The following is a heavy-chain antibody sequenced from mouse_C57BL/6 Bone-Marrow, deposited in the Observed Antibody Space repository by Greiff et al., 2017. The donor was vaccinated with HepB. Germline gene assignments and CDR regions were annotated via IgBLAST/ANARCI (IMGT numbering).Heavy chain of an antibody. J-gene: IGHJ4*01. CDR1: GYTFTSYG. V-gene: IGHV1-81*01. Sequence: VQLVESGAELARPGASVKLSCKASGYTFTSYGISWVKQRTGQGLEWIGEIYPRSGNTYYNEKFKGKATLTADKSSSTAYMELRSLTSEDSAVYFCARSAGYYAMDYWGQGTSVTVSS. D-gene: IGHD6-1*01. CDR2: IYPRSGNT. CDR3: ARSAGYYAMDY.